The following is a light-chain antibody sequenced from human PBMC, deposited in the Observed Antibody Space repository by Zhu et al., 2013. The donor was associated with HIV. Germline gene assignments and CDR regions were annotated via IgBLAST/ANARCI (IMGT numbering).Light chain of an antibody. Sequence: QSVLTQPPSVSGAPGQRVIIPCTGSRSNIGADFSVHWYQQLPGTAPKLLIYGNVNRPSGVPDRFSGSKSGTSASLAITGLQAEDEADYYCQSFDSSLSGWVFGGGTKLTVL. V-gene: IGLV1-40*01. CDR1: RSNIGADFS. CDR2: GNV. J-gene: IGLJ3*02. CDR3: QSFDSSLSGWV.